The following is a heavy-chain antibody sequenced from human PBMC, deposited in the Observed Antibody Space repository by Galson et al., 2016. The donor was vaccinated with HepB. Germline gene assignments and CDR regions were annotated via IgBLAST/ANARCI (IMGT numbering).Heavy chain of an antibody. Sequence: SLRLSCAASGFTFSSYAMHWVRLAPGKGLEWVAVISYDGGDKYYADSVKGRFTISRDNSKNTLYLQMNSLRAEDTAVYYCARVLGGPETAVAGRGHWLDPWGQGTLVTVSS. CDR3: ARVLGGPETAVAGRGHWLDP. D-gene: IGHD6-19*01. V-gene: IGHV3-30*04. J-gene: IGHJ5*02. CDR2: ISYDGGDK. CDR1: GFTFSSYA.